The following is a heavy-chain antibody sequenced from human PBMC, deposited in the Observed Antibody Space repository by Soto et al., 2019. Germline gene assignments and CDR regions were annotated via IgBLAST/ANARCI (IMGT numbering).Heavy chain of an antibody. CDR1: GDSVSSNSAA. V-gene: IGHV6-1*01. D-gene: IGHD6-19*01. CDR2: TYYRSKWYN. Sequence: PSQTLSLTCAISGDSVSSNSAAWNWIRQSPSRGLEWLGRTYYRSKWYNDYAVSVKSRITINPDTSKNQFSLQLNSVTPEDTAVYYCAREGRIEVAGLYYYYYYGMDVWGQGTTVTVSS. CDR3: AREGRIEVAGLYYYYYYGMDV. J-gene: IGHJ6*02.